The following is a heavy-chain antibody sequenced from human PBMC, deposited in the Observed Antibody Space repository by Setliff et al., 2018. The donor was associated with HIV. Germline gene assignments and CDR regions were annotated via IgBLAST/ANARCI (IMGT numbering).Heavy chain of an antibody. CDR1: GGTSSSYA. V-gene: IGHV1-69*13. CDR3: ARVWGSGSPADY. D-gene: IGHD3-10*01. CDR2: IIPIFGTA. J-gene: IGHJ4*02. Sequence: SVKVSCKASGGTSSSYAISWVRQAPGQGLEWMGGIIPIFGTANYAQKFQGRVTITADESPSTAYMELSSLRSEDTAVYYCARVWGSGSPADYWGQGTLVTVSS.